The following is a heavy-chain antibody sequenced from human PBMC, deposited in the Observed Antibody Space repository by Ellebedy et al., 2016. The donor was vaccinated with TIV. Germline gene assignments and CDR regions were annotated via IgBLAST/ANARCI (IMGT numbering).Heavy chain of an antibody. D-gene: IGHD4-23*01. CDR3: ASQGGAYGGLGYFDF. CDR1: GGSIRGYY. V-gene: IGHV4-59*06. Sequence: SETLSLXXTVSGGSIRGYYWSWIRQSPGKGLEWIGYIYYSGSTYYNPSLKSRVSISVDTSNNQFSLKLSSVTAADTAVYYCASQGGAYGGLGYFDFWGQGTLVTVSS. J-gene: IGHJ4*02. CDR2: IYYSGST.